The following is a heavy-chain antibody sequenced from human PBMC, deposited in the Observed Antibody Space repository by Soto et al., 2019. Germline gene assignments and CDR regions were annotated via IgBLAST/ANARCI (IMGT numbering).Heavy chain of an antibody. D-gene: IGHD6-19*01. V-gene: IGHV4-30-2*01. Sequence: QLQLQESGSGLVKPSQTLSLTCAVSGGSISSGGYSWSWIRQPPGKGLEWIGYIYHSGSTYYNQSLKGRVTIPGGRSKNHFALKLSSVTAAETAVYYCASAGGLGAVAVDYWGQGTLVTVSS. J-gene: IGHJ4*02. CDR1: GGSISSGGYS. CDR2: IYHSGST. CDR3: ASAGGLGAVAVDY.